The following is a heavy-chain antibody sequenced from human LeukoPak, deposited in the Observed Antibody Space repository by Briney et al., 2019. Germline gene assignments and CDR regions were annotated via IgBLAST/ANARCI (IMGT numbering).Heavy chain of an antibody. CDR1: GYTFTSYG. CDR2: ISAYNGNT. J-gene: IGHJ5*02. Sequence: ASVKVSCKASGYTFTSYGISWVRQAPGQGLEWMGWISAYNGNTNYAQKLQGRVTMTRDTSTSTVYMELSSLRSEDTAVYYCARGKTRGDYFFWFDPWGQGTLVTVSS. D-gene: IGHD4-17*01. CDR3: ARGKTRGDYFFWFDP. V-gene: IGHV1-18*01.